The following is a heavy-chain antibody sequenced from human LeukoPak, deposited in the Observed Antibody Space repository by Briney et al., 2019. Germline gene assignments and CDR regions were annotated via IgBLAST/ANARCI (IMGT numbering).Heavy chain of an antibody. CDR1: GYSFTRYW. J-gene: IGHJ4*02. D-gene: IGHD1-26*01. CDR3: ARHGTIVGTTTGVDC. Sequence: GESLKISCKGSGYSFTRYWIAWVRQMPGKGLEWMGIIYPGDSDTTYSPSFQGQVIISADKSISTAYLQWSSLEASDTAMYYCARHGTIVGTTTGVDCWGQGTLVTVSS. V-gene: IGHV5-51*01. CDR2: IYPGDSDT.